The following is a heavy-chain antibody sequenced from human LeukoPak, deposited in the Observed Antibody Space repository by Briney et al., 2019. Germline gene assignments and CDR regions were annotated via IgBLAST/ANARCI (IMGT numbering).Heavy chain of an antibody. D-gene: IGHD1-26*01. CDR1: GFTXXSDY. J-gene: IGHJ4*02. CDR2: IYSGGST. V-gene: IGHV3-66*01. Sequence: SLRLSCXASGFTXXSDYMSWVRQAPGKGLEWVSVIYSGGSTYYADSVKGRFTISRDNSKNTLYLQMNSLRAEDTAVYYCARDQLSVGASDYWGQGTLVTVSS. CDR3: ARDQLSVGASDY.